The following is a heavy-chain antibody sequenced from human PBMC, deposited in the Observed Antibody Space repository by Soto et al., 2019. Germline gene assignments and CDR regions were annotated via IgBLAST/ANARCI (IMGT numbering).Heavy chain of an antibody. J-gene: IGHJ4*02. CDR3: ARYDYGDYVHFPY. CDR1: GGSVSSGSYY. D-gene: IGHD4-17*01. Sequence: QEQLQESGPGLVKPSETLSLTCTVSGGSVSSGSYYWSWIRQPPGKGLEWIGYIYYSGSTNYNPSLKSRVTISVDTSKNQFSLKLSSVTAADTAVYYCARYDYGDYVHFPYWGQGTLVTVSS. CDR2: IYYSGST. V-gene: IGHV4-61*01.